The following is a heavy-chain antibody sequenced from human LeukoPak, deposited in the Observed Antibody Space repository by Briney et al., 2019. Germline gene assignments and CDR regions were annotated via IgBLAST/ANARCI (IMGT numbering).Heavy chain of an antibody. CDR2: IDKDGSGT. D-gene: IGHD6-13*01. CDR3: ATEYWYRHDY. Sequence: GGSLRLSCATSGFTFNYYFMAWVRQAQGKGLEWLATIDKDGSGTEYIDSVRGRFTISRDNTKKSIHLQMSSLSADDTAVYFCATEYWYRHDYWGQGTLVTVSS. CDR1: GFTFNYYF. V-gene: IGHV3-7*01. J-gene: IGHJ4*02.